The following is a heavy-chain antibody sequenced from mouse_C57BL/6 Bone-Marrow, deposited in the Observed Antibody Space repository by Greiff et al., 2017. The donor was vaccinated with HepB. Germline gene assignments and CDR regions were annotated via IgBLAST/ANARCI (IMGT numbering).Heavy chain of an antibody. J-gene: IGHJ2*01. CDR1: GYSITSGYY. CDR2: ISYDGSN. D-gene: IGHD4-1*01. CDR3: ARVGRGNY. Sequence: LKESGPGLVKPSQSLSLTCSVTGYSITSGYYWNWIRQFPGNKLERMGYISYDGSNNYNPSLKNRISITRDTSKNQFFLKLNSVTTEDTATYYCARVGRGNYWGQGTTLTVSS. V-gene: IGHV3-6*01.